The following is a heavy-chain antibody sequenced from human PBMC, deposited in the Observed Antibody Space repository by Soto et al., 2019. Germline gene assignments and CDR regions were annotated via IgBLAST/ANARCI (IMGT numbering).Heavy chain of an antibody. J-gene: IGHJ6*02. D-gene: IGHD1-7*01. V-gene: IGHV3-30-3*01. CDR2: ISYDGSNK. Sequence: PGGSLRLSCAASGFTFSSYAMHWVRQAPGKGLEWVAVISYDGSNKYYADSVKGRFTISRDNSKNTLYLQMNSLRAEDTAVYYCARDGRPGELYYYGMDVWGQGTTVTVSS. CDR3: ARDGRPGELYYYGMDV. CDR1: GFTFSSYA.